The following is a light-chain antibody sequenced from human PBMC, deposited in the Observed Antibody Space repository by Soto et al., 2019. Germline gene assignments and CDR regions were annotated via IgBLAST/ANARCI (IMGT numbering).Light chain of an antibody. CDR3: ISLTTSGTHV. CDR1: SSDVGLYDY. Sequence: QSALTQPASVSGSPGQSITISCTGTSSDVGLYDYVSWYQQHPGKAPQLMIYAVSNRPSGVSNRFSASKSGNTASLFISGLQAEDEADYYCISLTTSGTHVFGTGTKVTVL. J-gene: IGLJ1*01. V-gene: IGLV2-14*01. CDR2: AVS.